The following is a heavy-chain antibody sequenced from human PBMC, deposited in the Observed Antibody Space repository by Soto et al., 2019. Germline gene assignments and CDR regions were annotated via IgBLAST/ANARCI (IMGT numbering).Heavy chain of an antibody. D-gene: IGHD3-16*01. Sequence: QITLKESGPTLVKPTQTLTLTCTFSGFSLSTSGVVVGWIRQPPGKALEWLALIYCDEDKSYSPSLKSRLTITKDTSKNHVVITMTNMDPVDTATYYCAHIRDLTTFGAWGQGTLVTDSS. CDR2: IYCDEDK. J-gene: IGHJ5*02. V-gene: IGHV2-5*02. CDR3: AHIRDLTTFGA. CDR1: GFSLSTSGVV.